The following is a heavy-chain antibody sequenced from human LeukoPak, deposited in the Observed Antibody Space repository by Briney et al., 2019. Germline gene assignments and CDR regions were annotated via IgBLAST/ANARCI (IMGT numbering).Heavy chain of an antibody. V-gene: IGHV3-23*01. J-gene: IGHJ5*01. CDR3: AKLRVLSSSSENNWFDS. CDR2: ISGSGDNS. Sequence: GGSLRLSCAASGFTFRGYAMSWVRQAPGKGQKWVSSISGSGDNSYYTASVKGRFTISRDNSKNTLYLQMDSLRAEDTAVYYCAKLRVLSSSSENNWFDSWGQGTLVTVYS. D-gene: IGHD6-6*01. CDR1: GFTFRGYA.